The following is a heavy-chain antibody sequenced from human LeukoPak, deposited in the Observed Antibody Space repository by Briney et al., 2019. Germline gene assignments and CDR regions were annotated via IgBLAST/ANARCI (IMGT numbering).Heavy chain of an antibody. CDR1: GFSFSTHN. CDR2: ITSDGENT. Sequence: GGSLRLSCSASGFSFSTHNMHWVRQAPGKGLEFVSGITSDGENTDYLDFVKGRFTITRDNSKNTLYLHMTSLRPEDTAVYFCVKGRYGTGWDFWGPGTLVIVSS. J-gene: IGHJ4*02. CDR3: VKGRYGTGWDF. V-gene: IGHV3-64D*06. D-gene: IGHD3-10*01.